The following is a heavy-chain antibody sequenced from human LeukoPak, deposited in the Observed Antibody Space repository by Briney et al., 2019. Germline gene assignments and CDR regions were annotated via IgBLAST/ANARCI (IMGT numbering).Heavy chain of an antibody. CDR3: ATANGSGSYYYYYYYMDV. J-gene: IGHJ6*03. Sequence: GGSLRLSCAASGFTFSSYEMNWVRQAPGKGLEWVSYISSSGNTIYYADSVKGRFTISRDNAKNSLYLQMNSLRAEDTAVYYCATANGSGSYYYYYYYMDVWGKGTTVTISS. CDR2: ISSSGNTI. CDR1: GFTFSSYE. D-gene: IGHD3-10*01. V-gene: IGHV3-48*03.